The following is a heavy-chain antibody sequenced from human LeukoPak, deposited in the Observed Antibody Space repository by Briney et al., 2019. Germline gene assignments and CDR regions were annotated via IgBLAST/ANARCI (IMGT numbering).Heavy chain of an antibody. D-gene: IGHD3-22*01. CDR3: ASFDSSGYYYFDY. J-gene: IGHJ4*02. Sequence: PSETLSLTCAVYGGSFSGYYWSWIRQPPGKGLEWIGEINHSGSTNYNPSLKSRVTISVDTSKNQFSLKLSSVTAADTAVYCCASFDSSGYYYFDYWGQGTLVTVSS. CDR1: GGSFSGYY. CDR2: INHSGST. V-gene: IGHV4-34*01.